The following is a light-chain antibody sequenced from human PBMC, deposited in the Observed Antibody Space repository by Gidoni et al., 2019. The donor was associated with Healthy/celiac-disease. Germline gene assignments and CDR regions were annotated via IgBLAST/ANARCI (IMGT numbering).Light chain of an antibody. V-gene: IGKV1-33*01. CDR1: QDISNY. Sequence: DIQMTQSPSSLSASVGDRVTITRQASQDISNYLNWYQQKPGKAPKLLIYEASTLETGVPSRFSGSGSGTDFTFTISSLQPEDIATYYCQQYDNLPRTFXQXTKVEIK. J-gene: IGKJ1*01. CDR3: QQYDNLPRT. CDR2: EAS.